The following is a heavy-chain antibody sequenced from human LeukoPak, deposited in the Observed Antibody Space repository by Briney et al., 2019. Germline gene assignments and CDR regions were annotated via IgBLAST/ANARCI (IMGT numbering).Heavy chain of an antibody. CDR3: AKDIGEVHLGYYYYGMDV. D-gene: IGHD3-10*01. J-gene: IGHJ6*02. V-gene: IGHV3-43*01. CDR1: GFTFDDYT. Sequence: PGGSLRLSCAASGFTFDDYTMHWVRQAPGKGLEWVSLISWDGGSTYYADSVKGRFTISRGNSKNSLYLQMNSLRTEDTALYYCAKDIGEVHLGYYYYGMDVWGQGTTVTVSS. CDR2: ISWDGGST.